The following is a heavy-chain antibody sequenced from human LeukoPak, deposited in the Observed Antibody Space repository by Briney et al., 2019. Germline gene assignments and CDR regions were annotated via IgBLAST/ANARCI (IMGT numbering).Heavy chain of an antibody. V-gene: IGHV3-66*01. J-gene: IGHJ4*02. Sequence: GGSLRLSCAASGFTVSSNYMSWVRQAPGKGLEWVSVIYSGGSTYYADSVKGRFTISRDNSKNTLYLQMNSLRAEDTAVYYSARDRRSGYRLAFDYWGQGTLVTVAS. CDR1: GFTVSSNY. D-gene: IGHD3-22*01. CDR2: IYSGGST. CDR3: ARDRRSGYRLAFDY.